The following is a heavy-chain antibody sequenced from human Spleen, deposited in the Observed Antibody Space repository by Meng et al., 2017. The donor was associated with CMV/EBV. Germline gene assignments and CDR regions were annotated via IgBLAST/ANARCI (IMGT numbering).Heavy chain of an antibody. J-gene: IGHJ4*02. CDR1: GGSISSYY. D-gene: IGHD3-3*01. CDR3: ARDFMSPGIWSGYGPRYYFDY. CDR2: IYYSGST. V-gene: IGHV4-59*01. Sequence: QVQLQESGPGLVKPSEXLSLTCTVSGGSISSYYWSWIRQPPGKGLEWIGYIYYSGSTNYNPSLKSRVTISVDTSKNQFSLKLSSVTAADTAVYYCARDFMSPGIWSGYGPRYYFDYWGQGTLVTVSS.